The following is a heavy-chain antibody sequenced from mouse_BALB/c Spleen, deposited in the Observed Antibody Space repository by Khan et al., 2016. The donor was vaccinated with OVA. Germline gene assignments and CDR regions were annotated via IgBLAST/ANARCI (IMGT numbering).Heavy chain of an antibody. Sequence: QLEESGPGLVKPSQSLSLTCTVTGYSITSGYGWNWIRQFPGNKLEWMGYISYSGSTNYNPSLKSLISITRDTSKNQFFLQLNSVTTEDTATYYCARTARIKYWGQGTTLTVSS. V-gene: IGHV3-2*02. J-gene: IGHJ2*01. CDR2: ISYSGST. D-gene: IGHD1-2*01. CDR3: ARTARIKY. CDR1: GYSITSGYG.